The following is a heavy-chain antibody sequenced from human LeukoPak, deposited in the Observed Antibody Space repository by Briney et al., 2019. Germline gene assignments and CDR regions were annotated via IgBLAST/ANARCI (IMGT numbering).Heavy chain of an antibody. CDR3: AKDSPKVQI. V-gene: IGHV3-21*04. CDR1: GFTFSIYT. CDR2: ISTSSHYI. D-gene: IGHD3-10*01. Sequence: PGGSLRLSCAASGFTFSIYTMNWVRQAPGKGLEWVSSISTSSHYIYYADSVKGRVTISRDNAKSSLYLQLDSLRAEDMAVYYCAKDSPKVQIWGQGTMVTVSS. J-gene: IGHJ3*02.